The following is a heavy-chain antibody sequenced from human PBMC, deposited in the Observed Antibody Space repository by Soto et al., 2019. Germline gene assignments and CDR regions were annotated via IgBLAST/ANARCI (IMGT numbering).Heavy chain of an antibody. J-gene: IGHJ6*02. CDR3: ARSQSYYYYCMDV. Sequence: PSETLSLTCTVSGGSISNYYWSWIRQPPGKGLEWIGYIYYSGSTSYNPSLKSRVTMSVDTSKNQFSLKLSSVTAADTAVYYCARSQSYYYYCMDVWGQGNTVTVSS. CDR2: IYYSGST. D-gene: IGHD4-4*01. V-gene: IGHV4-59*01. CDR1: GGSISNYY.